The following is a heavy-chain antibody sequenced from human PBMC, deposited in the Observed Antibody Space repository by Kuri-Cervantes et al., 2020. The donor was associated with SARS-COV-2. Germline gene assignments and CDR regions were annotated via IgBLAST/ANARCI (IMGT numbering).Heavy chain of an antibody. CDR3: ARSTPFRRLVVISQWGAFDI. J-gene: IGHJ3*02. Sequence: ASVKVSCKASGYTFKNFGISWVRQAPGQGLECMGWISGYNGLTKYAQNLQGRVTMTTDTSTSTAYMELRNLTSDDTAVYYCARSTPFRRLVVISQWGAFDIWGQGTMVTVSS. CDR1: GYTFKNFG. V-gene: IGHV1-18*01. D-gene: IGHD3-22*01. CDR2: ISGYNGLT.